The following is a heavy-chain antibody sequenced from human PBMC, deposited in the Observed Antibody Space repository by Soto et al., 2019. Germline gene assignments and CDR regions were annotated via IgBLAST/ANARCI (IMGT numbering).Heavy chain of an antibody. D-gene: IGHD1-7*01. V-gene: IGHV1-69*01. CDR3: ARISSGGTTSYYYYGMDV. CDR1: GGTFSSYA. J-gene: IGHJ6*02. Sequence: QVQLVQSGAEVQKPGSSVKVSCKASGGTFSSYAISWVRQAPGQGLEWMGGIIPIFGTANYAQKIQGRVTITADESTSTAYMELSSLRSEDTAVYYCARISSGGTTSYYYYGMDVWGQGTTVTVSS. CDR2: IIPIFGTA.